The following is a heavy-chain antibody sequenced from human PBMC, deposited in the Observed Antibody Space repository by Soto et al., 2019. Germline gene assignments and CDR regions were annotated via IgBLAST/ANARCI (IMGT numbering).Heavy chain of an antibody. CDR1: GFSLSISGMC. CDR2: ICWDDAK. V-gene: IGHV2-5*02. J-gene: IGHJ4*02. D-gene: IGHD3-10*01. CDR3: ARRGIRGVHFDY. Sequence: QITLKESGPTLVKPTQTLTLTCTFSGFSLSISGMCVVWIRQPPGKALEWLALICWDDAKRYSPSLKSRLAIXEXXSKNQVVLTMTNMDPVDTATYYCARRGIRGVHFDYWGQGTLVTVSS.